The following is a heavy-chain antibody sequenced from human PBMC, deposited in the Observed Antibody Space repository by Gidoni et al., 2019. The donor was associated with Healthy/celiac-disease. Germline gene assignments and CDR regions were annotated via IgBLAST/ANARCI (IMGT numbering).Heavy chain of an antibody. J-gene: IGHJ4*02. D-gene: IGHD3-22*01. V-gene: IGHV4-39*01. CDR3: ARHYYGSGDLN. CDR1: GGSISRSSYY. CDR2: IYYSGTT. Sequence: QLQLQESGPGLVKPSETLSLTCPVSGGSISRSSYYWGWVRQPPGKGLEWIGSIYYSGTTYYNPSLKSRVTISVDTSKNQFSLNLSSVTAADTAVYYCARHYYGSGDLNWGQGTLVTVSS.